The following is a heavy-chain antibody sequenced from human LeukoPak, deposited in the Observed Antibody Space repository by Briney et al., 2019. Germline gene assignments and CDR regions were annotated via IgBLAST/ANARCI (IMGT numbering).Heavy chain of an antibody. V-gene: IGHV3-23*01. D-gene: IGHD3-22*01. CDR1: GFTFSSYA. J-gene: IGHJ3*02. CDR3: AKGYYYDSSGYYPGDAFDI. CDR2: ISGSGGST. Sequence: PGGSLRLSCAASGFTFSSYAMSWVRQAPGKGLEWVSAISGSGGSTYYADSVKGRFTISRDNSKNTLYLQMNSLRAEDTAVYYCAKGYYYDSSGYYPGDAFDIWGQGTMVTVSS.